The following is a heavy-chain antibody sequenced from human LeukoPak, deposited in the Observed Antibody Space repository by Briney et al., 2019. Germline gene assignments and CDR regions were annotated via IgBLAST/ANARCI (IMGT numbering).Heavy chain of an antibody. CDR3: ARSVEYDYIWGSYLGYFDY. Sequence: GGSLRLSCAASGFTFTRYGMSWVRQAPGKGLEWVSSISGSGDSTYYADSVKGRFTISRDNSKNTLYLQMNSLRAEDTAVYYCARSVEYDYIWGSYLGYFDYWGQGTLVTVSS. D-gene: IGHD3-16*02. CDR2: ISGSGDST. V-gene: IGHV3-23*01. CDR1: GFTFTRYG. J-gene: IGHJ4*02.